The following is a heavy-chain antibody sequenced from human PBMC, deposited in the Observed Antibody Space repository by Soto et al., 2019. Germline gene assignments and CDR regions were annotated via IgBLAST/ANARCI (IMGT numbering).Heavy chain of an antibody. CDR2: ASPDGSST. J-gene: IGHJ5*02. CDR1: GFTFSNFW. Sequence: PGGSLRLSCVASGFTFSNFWVHWVRQAPGKGLVWVSRASPDGSSTSYADSVKGRFTISRDNAKNMLYMEMNSLRAEDTAVYYCASHGSGDYFWFDPWGQGTLVTVSS. CDR3: ASHGSGDYFWFDP. V-gene: IGHV3-74*01. D-gene: IGHD4-17*01.